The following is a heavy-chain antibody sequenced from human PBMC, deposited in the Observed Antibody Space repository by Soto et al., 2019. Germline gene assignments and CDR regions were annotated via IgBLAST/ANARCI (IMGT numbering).Heavy chain of an antibody. CDR2: ITYDGRIK. D-gene: IGHD6-19*01. Sequence: GGSLRLSCAASGFTFSTYGMHWVRQAPGKGLEWVTIITYDGRIKYYADSVKGRFTISRDNSKDTLYLQMNSLRPEDTAVYYCAKAGAVAGTEYYFDFWGQGTLVTVSS. V-gene: IGHV3-30*18. CDR3: AKAGAVAGTEYYFDF. CDR1: GFTFSTYG. J-gene: IGHJ4*02.